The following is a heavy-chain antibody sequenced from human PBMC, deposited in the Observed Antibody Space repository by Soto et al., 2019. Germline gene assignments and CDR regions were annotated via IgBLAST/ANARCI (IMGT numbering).Heavy chain of an antibody. CDR1: GFSFIYA. V-gene: IGHV3-23*01. CDR2: INGGGST. J-gene: IGHJ4*02. D-gene: IGHD2-21*01. CDR3: AKDAVYNDGLWLVSD. Sequence: GGSLRLSCVASGFSFIYAIIWVRQDAGKGQEWVSGINGGGSTEYAASVKGRFTISRDNSKNTVHLQMNSLRAEDTAMYYCAKDAVYNDGLWLVSDWGQGTLVTVSS.